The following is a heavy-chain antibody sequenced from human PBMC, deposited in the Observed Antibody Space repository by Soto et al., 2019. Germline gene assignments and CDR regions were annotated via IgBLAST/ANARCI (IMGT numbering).Heavy chain of an antibody. Sequence: SETLSLTCTVSGGSISSSSYYWGWIRQPPGKGLEWIGSIYYSGSTYYNPSLKSRVTISVDTSKNQFSLKLSSVTAADTAVYYCARGRYYYGSGSYYWWFDPWGQGTLVTVSS. J-gene: IGHJ5*02. V-gene: IGHV4-39*01. CDR3: ARGRYYYGSGSYYWWFDP. CDR1: GGSISSSSYY. D-gene: IGHD3-10*01. CDR2: IYYSGST.